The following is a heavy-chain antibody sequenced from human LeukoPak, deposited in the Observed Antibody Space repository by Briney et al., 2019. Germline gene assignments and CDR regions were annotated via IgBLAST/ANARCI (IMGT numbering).Heavy chain of an antibody. V-gene: IGHV4-4*09. D-gene: IGHD6-13*01. CDR1: GGSISSYY. CDR3: AITSQQQLTNPSDRYSDY. Sequence: SETLSLTCTVSGGSISSYYWSWIRQPPGKGLEWIGYIYTSGSTNYNPSLKSRVTISVDTSKNQFSLKLSSVTAADTAVYYCAITSQQQLTNPSDRYSDYWGQGTLVTVSS. CDR2: IYTSGST. J-gene: IGHJ4*02.